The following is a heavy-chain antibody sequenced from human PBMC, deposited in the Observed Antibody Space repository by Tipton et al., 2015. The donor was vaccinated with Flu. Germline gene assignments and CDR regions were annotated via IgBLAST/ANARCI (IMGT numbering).Heavy chain of an antibody. Sequence: TLSLTCDVSGFSLKSGYYWDWIRQPPGKGLEYIGQISYSGSANKSPSLRSRATISVDTSKNQFSLKLTSVTAADTAVYYCARMRARDCTYGVCYLWYFDLWGRGTLVTVSS. CDR1: GFSLKSGYY. J-gene: IGHJ2*01. CDR2: ISYSGSA. CDR3: ARMRARDCTYGVCYLWYFDL. V-gene: IGHV4-38-2*01. D-gene: IGHD2-8*01.